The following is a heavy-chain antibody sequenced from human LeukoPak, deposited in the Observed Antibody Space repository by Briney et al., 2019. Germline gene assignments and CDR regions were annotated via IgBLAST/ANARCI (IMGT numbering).Heavy chain of an antibody. CDR1: GFTFSNFG. D-gene: IGHD5-18*01. CDR2: IRYDGSNK. Sequence: GGSLRLSCAASGFTFSNFGMHWARQAPGKGLEWVAFIRYDGSNKYYADSVKGRFTISRDNSKNTLYLQMNSLRAEDTAVYYCAKKPGGPYSYGYESGDPWGQGTLVTVSS. J-gene: IGHJ5*02. CDR3: AKKPGGPYSYGYESGDP. V-gene: IGHV3-30*02.